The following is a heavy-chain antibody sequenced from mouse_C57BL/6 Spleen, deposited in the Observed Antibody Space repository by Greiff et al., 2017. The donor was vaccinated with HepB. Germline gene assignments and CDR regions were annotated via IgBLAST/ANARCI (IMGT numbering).Heavy chain of an antibody. J-gene: IGHJ4*01. CDR3: ARPLSTVVATDAMDY. D-gene: IGHD1-1*01. CDR1: GYTFTSYW. Sequence: QVQLQQPGAELVKPGASVKMSCKASGYTFTSYWITWVKQRPGQGLEWIGDIYPGSGSTNYNEKFKSKATLTVVTSSSTAYMQLSSLTSEDSAVYYCARPLSTVVATDAMDYWGQGTSVTVSS. V-gene: IGHV1-55*01. CDR2: IYPGSGST.